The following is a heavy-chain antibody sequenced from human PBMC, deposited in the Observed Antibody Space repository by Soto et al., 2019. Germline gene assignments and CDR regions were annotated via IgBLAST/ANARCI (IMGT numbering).Heavy chain of an antibody. J-gene: IGHJ4*02. CDR1: GYTFTNFG. D-gene: IGHD3-16*01. Sequence: QVQLVQSGAEVKKPGASVKVSCKASGYTFTNFGISWVRQAPGQGLEWMGWISAYNGNTNYAQNFQGRVTMTTDTSTSTGYMEVRSLRSGDTAVYYWARGGTPIDYWGQGTLVTVSS. CDR3: ARGGTPIDY. CDR2: ISAYNGNT. V-gene: IGHV1-18*01.